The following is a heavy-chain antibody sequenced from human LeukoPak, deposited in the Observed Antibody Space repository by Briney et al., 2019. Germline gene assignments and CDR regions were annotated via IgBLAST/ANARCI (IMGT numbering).Heavy chain of an antibody. D-gene: IGHD3-16*01. CDR3: ARSRGLDY. Sequence: PGGSLRLSCAASGFTLSTYWMTWVRQAPGKGLEWVANIKQDGSEKYYVDSVKGRFTISRDNAKNSLYLQMNSLRDEDTAVYYCARSRGLDYWDQGTLVTVSS. V-gene: IGHV3-7*04. CDR1: GFTLSTYW. J-gene: IGHJ4*02. CDR2: IKQDGSEK.